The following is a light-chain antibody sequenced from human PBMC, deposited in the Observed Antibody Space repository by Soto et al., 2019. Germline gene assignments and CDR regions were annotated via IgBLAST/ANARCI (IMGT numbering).Light chain of an antibody. CDR1: LPISNY. Sequence: DIQMTQSPSSLSASVGDRVTITCRASLPISNYLAWYQQKPGKAPNLLIYDASTLERGVPSRFSGSGSGTEFTLTISSLQPDDFATYYCQQYNTYSLTFGGGTKVDI. CDR2: DAS. CDR3: QQYNTYSLT. J-gene: IGKJ4*01. V-gene: IGKV1-5*01.